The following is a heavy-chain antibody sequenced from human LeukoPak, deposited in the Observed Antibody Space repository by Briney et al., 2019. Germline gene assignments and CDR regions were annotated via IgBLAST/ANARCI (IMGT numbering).Heavy chain of an antibody. D-gene: IGHD6-13*01. CDR3: AKGQQLVRGYFDY. CDR2: ISYDGSNK. Sequence: GGSLRLSCAASGFTFSSYGMHWVRQAPGKGLEWVAVISYDGSNKYYADSVKGRFTISRDNSKNTLYLQMNSLRAEDTAVYYCAKGQQLVRGYFDYWGQGTLVTVSS. V-gene: IGHV3-30*18. CDR1: GFTFSSYG. J-gene: IGHJ4*02.